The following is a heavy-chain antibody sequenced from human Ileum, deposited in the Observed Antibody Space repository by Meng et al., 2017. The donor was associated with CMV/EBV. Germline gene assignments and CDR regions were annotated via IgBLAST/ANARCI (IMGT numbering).Heavy chain of an antibody. CDR2: ISPIFRTS. V-gene: IGHV1-69*12. J-gene: IGHJ4*02. CDR1: GGTFSSNA. D-gene: IGHD1-14*01. Sequence: QVQLVQSGAEVKKPGSSVKVSVEASGGTFSSNAISWVRHAPGQGLEWMGVISPIFRTSNYAQKFQGRLTITADESTSTAYMELSSLTSGDTAVYYCATSGRGPKYYFDYWGQGTLVTVSS. CDR3: ATSGRGPKYYFDY.